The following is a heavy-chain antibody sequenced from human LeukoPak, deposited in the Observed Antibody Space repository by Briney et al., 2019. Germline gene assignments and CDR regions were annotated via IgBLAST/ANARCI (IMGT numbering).Heavy chain of an antibody. CDR2: IYHSGST. CDR1: GGSISSGGYS. D-gene: IGHD3-22*01. J-gene: IGHJ4*02. CDR3: ARGRDNHDSSGFFDY. Sequence: SETLSLTCAVSGGSISSGGYSWSWIRQPPGKGLEWIGYIYHSGSTYYNPSLKSRVTISVDTSKNQFSLKLSSVTAADTAVYYCARGRDNHDSSGFFDYWGQGTLVTVSS. V-gene: IGHV4-30-2*01.